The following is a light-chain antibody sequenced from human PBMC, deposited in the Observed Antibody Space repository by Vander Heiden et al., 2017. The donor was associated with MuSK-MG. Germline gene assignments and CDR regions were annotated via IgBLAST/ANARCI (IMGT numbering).Light chain of an antibody. V-gene: IGKV3-11*01. Sequence: EIVLTQSPATLSVSPGERATLSCRASQSVTSYLAWYQQKPGQAPRLLIYDASTRATGIPARFSGSRSGTDFTLTISSLQSEDFAVYYCQQRSSWPWTFGLGTKVDI. CDR2: DAS. CDR3: QQRSSWPWT. CDR1: QSVTSY. J-gene: IGKJ1*01.